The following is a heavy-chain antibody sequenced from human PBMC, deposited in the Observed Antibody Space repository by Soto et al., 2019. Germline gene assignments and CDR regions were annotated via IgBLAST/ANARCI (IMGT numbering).Heavy chain of an antibody. J-gene: IGHJ4*02. D-gene: IGHD5-12*01. Sequence: PSETLSLTCTVSGGSISSYYWSWIRQPPGKGLEWIGYIYYSGSTNYNPSLKSRVTISVDTSKNQFSLKLSSVTAADTAVYYCARDRSGYSGYDRALDYWGQGTLVTVSS. CDR2: IYYSGST. CDR1: GGSISSYY. CDR3: ARDRSGYSGYDRALDY. V-gene: IGHV4-59*01.